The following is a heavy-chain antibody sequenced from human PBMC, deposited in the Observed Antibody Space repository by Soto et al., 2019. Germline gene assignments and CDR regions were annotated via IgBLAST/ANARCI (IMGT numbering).Heavy chain of an antibody. D-gene: IGHD6-13*01. CDR1: GNSVSSNSAA. Sequence: SQTLSLTCAISGNSVSSNSAAWNWIRQSPSRGLEWLGRTYYRSKWYNDYAVSVKSRITINPDTSKNQFSLQLNSVTPEDTAVYYCARDGGRGIAANKYYYYYGMDGWGQGSTVTVSS. CDR3: ARDGGRGIAANKYYYYYGMDG. J-gene: IGHJ6*02. V-gene: IGHV6-1*01. CDR2: TYYRSKWYN.